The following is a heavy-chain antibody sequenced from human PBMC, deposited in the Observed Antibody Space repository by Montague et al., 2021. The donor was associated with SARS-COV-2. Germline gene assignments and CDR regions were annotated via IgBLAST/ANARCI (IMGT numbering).Heavy chain of an antibody. J-gene: IGHJ4*02. CDR1: GGSFSDYY. CDR3: ARGRQHFNMIVVVMTGGEYYFDY. V-gene: IGHV4-34*01. CDR2: INHSGTS. Sequence: SETLSLTSAVYGGSFSDYYWSWIRQPPGKGLEWIGEINHSGTSKYNPSLKSRVSISLDTSKNQFSLYLSSVTAADTAVYYCARGRQHFNMIVVVMTGGEYYFDYWGQGTLVTVSS. D-gene: IGHD3-22*01.